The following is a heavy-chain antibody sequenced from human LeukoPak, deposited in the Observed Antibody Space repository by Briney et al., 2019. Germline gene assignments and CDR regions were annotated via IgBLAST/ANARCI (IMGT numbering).Heavy chain of an antibody. J-gene: IGHJ4*02. V-gene: IGHV3-48*01. CDR1: GFTFSAYS. CDR2: ISSTGSTI. D-gene: IGHD2/OR15-2a*01. CDR3: VGSKAPFFYFDY. Sequence: GGSLRPSCAASGFTFSAYSLRWVRQAPGKGLEWLSYISSTGSTIYYAGSLKGRFTISRDNAKNSLYLQMNSLRAEDTAVYYCVGSKAPFFYFDYWGQGILVTVSS.